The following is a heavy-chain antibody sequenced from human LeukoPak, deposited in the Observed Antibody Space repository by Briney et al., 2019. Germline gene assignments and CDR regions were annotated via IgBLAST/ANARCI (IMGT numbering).Heavy chain of an antibody. Sequence: SQTLSLTCAISGDSVSSNSAAWNWIRQSPSRGLEWLGRTYYRSKWYNDYAVSVKGRIAINPATSKIQFSLQLNSVTPEDTAVYYCARAKGRSPLFDYWGEGTLVTVSS. CDR2: TYYRSKWYN. J-gene: IGHJ4*02. D-gene: IGHD6-13*01. CDR1: GDSVSSNSAA. CDR3: ARAKGRSPLFDY. V-gene: IGHV6-1*01.